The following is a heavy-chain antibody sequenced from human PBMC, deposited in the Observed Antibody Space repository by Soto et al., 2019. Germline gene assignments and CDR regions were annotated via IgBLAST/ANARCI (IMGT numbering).Heavy chain of an antibody. J-gene: IGHJ6*03. Sequence: TSVKVSCKASGYTFTSYGISWVRQAPGQGLEWMGWISAYNGNTNYAQKLQGRVTMTTDTSTSTAYMELRSLRSDDTAVYYCARVPYSSSTYYYYYMDVWGKGTTVTVSS. D-gene: IGHD6-13*01. CDR1: GYTFTSYG. CDR2: ISAYNGNT. CDR3: ARVPYSSSTYYYYYMDV. V-gene: IGHV1-18*01.